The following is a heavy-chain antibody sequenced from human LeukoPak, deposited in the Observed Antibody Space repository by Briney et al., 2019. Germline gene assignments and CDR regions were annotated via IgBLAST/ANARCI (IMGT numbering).Heavy chain of an antibody. V-gene: IGHV1-2*02. Sequence: ASVKVSCKASGYTFTGYYMHWVRQAPGQGLEWMGWINPNSGGTNYAQKFQGRVTMTRDTSISTAYMELSRLRSDDTAVYYCARESGNDLRVPFDYWGQGTLVTVSS. CDR3: ARESGNDLRVPFDY. D-gene: IGHD1-1*01. CDR2: INPNSGGT. J-gene: IGHJ4*02. CDR1: GYTFTGYY.